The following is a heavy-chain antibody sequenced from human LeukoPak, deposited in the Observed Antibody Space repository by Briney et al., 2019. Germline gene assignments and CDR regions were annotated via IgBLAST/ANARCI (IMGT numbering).Heavy chain of an antibody. J-gene: IGHJ3*02. CDR1: GYTFTGYY. CDR3: AREALSIVGATIDAFDI. V-gene: IGHV1-2*02. D-gene: IGHD1-26*01. CDR2: INPNSGGT. Sequence: GASVKVSCKASGYTFTGYYMHWVRQAPGQGLEWMGWINPNSGGTNYAQKCQGRVTMTRDTSISTAYMELSRLRSDDTAVYYCAREALSIVGATIDAFDIWGQGTMVTVSS.